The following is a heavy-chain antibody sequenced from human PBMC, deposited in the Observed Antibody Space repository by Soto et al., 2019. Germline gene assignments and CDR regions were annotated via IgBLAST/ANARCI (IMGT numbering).Heavy chain of an antibody. V-gene: IGHV4-34*01. J-gene: IGHJ1*01. CDR3: ALAPAAHILH. CDR2: INPSGTT. CDR1: GGSLSAYY. D-gene: IGHD2-2*01. Sequence: QVQLQQWGAGLLKPSETLSLTCAVSGGSLSAYYWSWIRQPPGKGLEWIGEINPSGTTNYNPSLKSRVTISVDTSKNQFSLKLSSVTAADTAVYHCALAPAAHILHWGQGTLVTVSS.